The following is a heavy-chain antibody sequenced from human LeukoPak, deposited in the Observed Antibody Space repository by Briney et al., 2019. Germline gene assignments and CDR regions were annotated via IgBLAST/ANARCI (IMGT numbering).Heavy chain of an antibody. D-gene: IGHD6-19*01. Sequence: GGSLRLSCAASGFTFSSYWMSWVRQAPGKGLEWVANIKQDGSEKYYVDSVKGRFTISRDNAKNSLYLQMNSLRAEDTAVYYCARVSSGWYGYNFDYWGQGTLVTVSS. CDR2: IKQDGSEK. V-gene: IGHV3-7*01. CDR3: ARVSSGWYGYNFDY. J-gene: IGHJ4*02. CDR1: GFTFSSYW.